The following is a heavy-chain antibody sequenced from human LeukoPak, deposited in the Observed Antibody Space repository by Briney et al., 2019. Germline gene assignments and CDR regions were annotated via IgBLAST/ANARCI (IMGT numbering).Heavy chain of an antibody. Sequence: SETLSLTCTVSGGSISSNSYYWGWVRQPPGKGLEWLGCIYYTGSTYDNPSLKSRVTLSVDASKNQFSLNLSSVTAADTAIYYCAGDHCLSGFIWGQGTLVTVSS. J-gene: IGHJ4*02. CDR2: IYYTGST. D-gene: IGHD3-10*01. V-gene: IGHV4-39*07. CDR3: AGDHCLSGFI. CDR1: GGSISSNSYY.